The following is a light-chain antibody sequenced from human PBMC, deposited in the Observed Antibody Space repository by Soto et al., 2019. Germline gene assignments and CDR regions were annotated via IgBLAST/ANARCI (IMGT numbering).Light chain of an antibody. CDR2: GAS. CDR3: QQYNNWPRT. J-gene: IGKJ1*01. Sequence: DIVITQSPATLSVSPGERVTFSCRASQSVTTNLAWYQQRPGQAPRLLIYGASTRATGIPARFSGSGSGTEFTLTISSLQSEDFAVYYCQQYNNWPRTFGQGTKVDIK. CDR1: QSVTTN. V-gene: IGKV3-15*01.